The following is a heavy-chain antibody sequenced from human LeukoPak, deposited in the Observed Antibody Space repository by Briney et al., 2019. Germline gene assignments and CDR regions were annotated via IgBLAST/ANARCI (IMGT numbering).Heavy chain of an antibody. CDR1: GGSFSGYY. CDR3: ARVEGDIVVVVGRQVTAIPYAFDI. J-gene: IGHJ3*02. D-gene: IGHD2-15*01. V-gene: IGHV4-34*01. CDR2: IYYSGST. Sequence: PSETLSLTCAVYGGSFSGYYWGWIRQPPGKGLEWIGSIYYSGSTYYNPSLKSRVTISVDTSKNQFSLKLSSVTAADTAVYYCARVEGDIVVVVGRQVTAIPYAFDIWGQGTMVTVSS.